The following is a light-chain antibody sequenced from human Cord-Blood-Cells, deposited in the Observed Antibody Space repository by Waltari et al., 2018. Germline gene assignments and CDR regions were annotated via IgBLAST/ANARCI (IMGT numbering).Light chain of an antibody. CDR3: QQYYSTPFT. V-gene: IGKV4-1*01. Sequence: DIVMTQSPDSLAVSLGERATINSKSSQSVLYSSNNKTYLAWYQQKPGQPPKLLIYWASTRESGVPDRFSGSGSGTDFTLTISSLQAEDVAVYYCQQYYSTPFTFGPGTKVDIK. J-gene: IGKJ3*01. CDR2: WAS. CDR1: QSVLYSSNNKTY.